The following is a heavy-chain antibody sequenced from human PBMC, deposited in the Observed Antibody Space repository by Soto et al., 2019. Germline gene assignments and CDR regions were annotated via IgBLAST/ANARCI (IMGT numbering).Heavy chain of an antibody. Sequence: EVQLVESGGGLVQPGGSLRLSCAAPGMTFSNLRMHWVRRAPGKGLAWVSLISRDGSNTDYADSVKGRSTISSDNVKGTLSLQMNSQRVDDTAKYYCITLGGELPQRDHWGQGTVVIVSS. CDR1: GMTFSNLR. CDR2: ISRDGSNT. D-gene: IGHD1-26*01. J-gene: IGHJ4*02. CDR3: ITLGGELPQRDH. V-gene: IGHV3-74*01.